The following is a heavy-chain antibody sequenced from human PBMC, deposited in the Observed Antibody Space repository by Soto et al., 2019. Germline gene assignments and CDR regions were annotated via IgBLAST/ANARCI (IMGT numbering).Heavy chain of an antibody. D-gene: IGHD7-27*01. Sequence: QITLKESGPTLVKPTQTLTLTCTFSGFSLSTSGVGVGWLRQPPGKALEWLALIYWDDDKRYSPALKIRLTITKDTSNSQVVLTMTNMAPVDTATYFCAHFVLGFFYYWGQGTLVTVSS. CDR3: AHFVLGFFYY. V-gene: IGHV2-5*02. CDR2: IYWDDDK. J-gene: IGHJ4*02. CDR1: GFSLSTSGVG.